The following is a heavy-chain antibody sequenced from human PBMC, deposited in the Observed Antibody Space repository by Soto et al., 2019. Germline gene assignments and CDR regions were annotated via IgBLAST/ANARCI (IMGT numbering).Heavy chain of an antibody. V-gene: IGHV1-8*01. CDR2: MNPNSGNT. CDR3: ARAMSGITIFGVGNSDRFDP. J-gene: IGHJ5*02. D-gene: IGHD3-3*01. CDR1: GYTFTSYD. Sequence: ASVKVSCKASGYTFTSYDINWVRQATGQWLEWMGWMNPNSGNTGYAQKFQGRVTMTRNTSISTAYMELSSQRSEDTAVYYCARAMSGITIFGVGNSDRFDPWGQGTLVTVSS.